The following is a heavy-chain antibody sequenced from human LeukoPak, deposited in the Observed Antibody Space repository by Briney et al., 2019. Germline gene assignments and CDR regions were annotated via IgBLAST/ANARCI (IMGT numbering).Heavy chain of an antibody. CDR1: GYTLTELS. CDR2: FDPEDGET. J-gene: IGHJ4*02. Sequence: ASVKGSCKVSGYTLTELSMHWVRQAPGKGLEWMGGFDPEDGETIYAQKFQGRVTMTEDTSTDTAYMELSSLRSEDTAVYYCATQRDIAAAGTFDLAFTWGQGTLVTVSS. D-gene: IGHD6-13*01. CDR3: ATQRDIAAAGTFDLAFT. V-gene: IGHV1-24*01.